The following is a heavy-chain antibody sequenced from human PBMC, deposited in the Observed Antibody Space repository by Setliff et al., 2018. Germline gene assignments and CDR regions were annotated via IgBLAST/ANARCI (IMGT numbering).Heavy chain of an antibody. CDR2: IRHDGTNE. J-gene: IGHJ4*02. D-gene: IGHD3-22*01. CDR1: GFTFSNYW. Sequence: GGSLRLSCAASGFTFSNYWMNWVRQAPGKGLEWVAYIRHDGTNENYADSVKGRFTVSRDNSRNTLFLQMNSLRTEDTAVYYCAKDTHYYASSGYYCFDFWGQGTLVTVSS. V-gene: IGHV3-30*02. CDR3: AKDTHYYASSGYYCFDF.